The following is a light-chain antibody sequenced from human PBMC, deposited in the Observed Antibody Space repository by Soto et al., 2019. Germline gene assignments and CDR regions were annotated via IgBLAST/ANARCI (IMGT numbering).Light chain of an antibody. CDR3: QQYHSFSPEGLT. CDR2: DAS. J-gene: IGKJ4*01. Sequence: DIQMTQSPSTLSASVGERVTITCRASQTINTWLAWYQHKPGKAPKLLIYDASTLQTGVPSRFSRYSSGTEFTLTISSLQPDDLATYFCQQYHSFSPEGLTFGGGTKVEL. CDR1: QTINTW. V-gene: IGKV1-5*01.